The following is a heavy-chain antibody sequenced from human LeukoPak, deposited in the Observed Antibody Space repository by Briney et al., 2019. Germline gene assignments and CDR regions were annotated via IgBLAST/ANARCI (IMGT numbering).Heavy chain of an antibody. J-gene: IGHJ4*02. Sequence: PGGSLRLSCAASGFTFNNYAMSWVRQAPGKGLEWVSAISGSGGSTYYADSVKGRFTISRDNAKNSLYLQMNSLRAEDTAVYYCARDIIAAAFDYWGQGTLVTVSS. V-gene: IGHV3-23*01. CDR2: ISGSGGST. CDR1: GFTFNNYA. D-gene: IGHD6-6*01. CDR3: ARDIIAAAFDY.